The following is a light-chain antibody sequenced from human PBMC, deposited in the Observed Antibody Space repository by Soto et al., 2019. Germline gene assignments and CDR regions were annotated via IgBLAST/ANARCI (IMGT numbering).Light chain of an antibody. J-gene: IGKJ2*01. V-gene: IGKV3-15*01. CDR3: QQYNNWPYT. CDR1: QRVSSN. Sequence: IVMTQSPATLSVSPGERATLSCRASQRVSSNLAWYQQKPGQAPRLLIYGASTRATGIPARFSGSRSGTEFTLTISSLQSEDFAVYYGQQYNNWPYTFGQGTKLEIK. CDR2: GAS.